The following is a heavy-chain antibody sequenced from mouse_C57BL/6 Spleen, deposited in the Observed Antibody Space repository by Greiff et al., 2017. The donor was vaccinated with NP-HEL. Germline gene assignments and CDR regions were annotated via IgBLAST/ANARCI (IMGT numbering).Heavy chain of an antibody. J-gene: IGHJ3*01. CDR2: INPGSGGT. CDR3: AGYDYDDGFAY. V-gene: IGHV1-54*01. CDR1: GYALTNYL. Sequence: VQLQQSGAELVRPGTSVKVSCKASGYALTNYLIEWVKQRPGQGLEWIGVINPGSGGTNYNEKFKGKATLTADKSSSTAYMQLSSLTSEDSAVYFCAGYDYDDGFAYWGQGTLVTVSA. D-gene: IGHD2-4*01.